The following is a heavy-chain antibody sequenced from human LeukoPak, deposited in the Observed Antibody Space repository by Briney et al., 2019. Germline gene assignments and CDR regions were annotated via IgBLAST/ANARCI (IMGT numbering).Heavy chain of an antibody. D-gene: IGHD3-3*01. Sequence: SETLSLTCAVYGGSFSGYYWSWIRQPPGKGLEWIGEINHSGSTNYNPSLKSRVTISVDTSKNQFSLKLSSVTAADTAVYYCARGGVFGVVIQSFDYWGQGTLVTVSS. CDR3: ARGGVFGVVIQSFDY. V-gene: IGHV4-34*01. CDR1: GGSFSGYY. J-gene: IGHJ4*02. CDR2: INHSGST.